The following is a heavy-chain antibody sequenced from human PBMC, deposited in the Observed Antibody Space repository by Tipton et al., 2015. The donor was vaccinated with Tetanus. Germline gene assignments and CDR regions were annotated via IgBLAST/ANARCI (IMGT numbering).Heavy chain of an antibody. CDR2: IIPGFGTA. CDR3: ARGNRGSSWCF. V-gene: IGHV1-69*06. CDR1: AGPFSEYG. J-gene: IGHJ4*02. Sequence: QLVQSGAEVKKPGSSVKVSCKASAGPFSEYGFAWVRQAPGQGLEYMGGIIPGFGTASYAQNFQGRVTMTSDITITTAYVELKNLRSDDTAVYFCARGNRGSSWCFWGQGTLVTVSS. D-gene: IGHD6-13*01.